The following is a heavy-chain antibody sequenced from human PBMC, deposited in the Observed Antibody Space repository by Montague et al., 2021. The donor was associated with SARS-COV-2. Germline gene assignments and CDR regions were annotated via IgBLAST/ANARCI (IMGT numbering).Heavy chain of an antibody. CDR1: TASISTYY. CDR2: IYYDGSA. Sequence: SETLSLTCSFSTASISTYYWSWVRQPPGKGLEWLGYIYYDGSATYNPSLSSRVAMSVDTSKTRFSLKLTSVTAADTAVDYCASSRGAYNWIDAWGQGTLVTVSS. V-gene: IGHV4-59*13. D-gene: IGHD3-16*01. J-gene: IGHJ5*02. CDR3: ASSRGAYNWIDA.